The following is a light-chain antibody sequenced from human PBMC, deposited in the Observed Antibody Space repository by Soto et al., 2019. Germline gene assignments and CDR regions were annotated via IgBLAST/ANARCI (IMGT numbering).Light chain of an antibody. J-gene: IGLJ2*01. Sequence: QSALTQPASVSGSPGQSITISCTGTSSDVGGYNYVSWYQQHPGKAPKLMIYDVSNRPSGVSNRFAGSKSGNTASLTISGFQAEDEADYYCSSYTSSSTLVFGGGTKVTLL. CDR3: SSYTSSSTLV. CDR1: SSDVGGYNY. V-gene: IGLV2-14*01. CDR2: DVS.